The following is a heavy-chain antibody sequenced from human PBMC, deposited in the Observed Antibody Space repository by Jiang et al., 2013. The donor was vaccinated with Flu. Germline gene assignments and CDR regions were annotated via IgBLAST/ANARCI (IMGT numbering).Heavy chain of an antibody. D-gene: IGHD3-10*01. Sequence: GLVKPSGTLSLTCAVSGGSISSSNWWSWVRQPPGKGLEWIGEIYHSGSTNYNPSLKSRVTISVDKSKNQFSLKLSSVTAADTAVYYCARGRNYYGSGSYSTYYFDYWGQGTLVTVSS. V-gene: IGHV4-4*02. CDR3: ARGRNYYGSGSYSTYYFDY. J-gene: IGHJ4*02. CDR2: IYHSGST. CDR1: GGSISSSNW.